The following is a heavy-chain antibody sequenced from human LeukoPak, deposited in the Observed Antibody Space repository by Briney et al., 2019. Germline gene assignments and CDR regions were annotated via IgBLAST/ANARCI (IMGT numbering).Heavy chain of an antibody. J-gene: IGHJ3*02. V-gene: IGHV4-34*01. CDR3: ARGPNYYGDYIRSFPDAFHI. CDR2: IRHGSVT. CDR1: GASFSGCF. Sequence: SETLSLTCGVSGASFSGCFWNWVRQSPGQGLEWIGDIRHGSVTTYNPSLMGRVTITMDTSKNQFSLTLTSVTAADTGVYYCARGPNYYGDYIRSFPDAFHIWGRGTVVSVSS. D-gene: IGHD4-17*01.